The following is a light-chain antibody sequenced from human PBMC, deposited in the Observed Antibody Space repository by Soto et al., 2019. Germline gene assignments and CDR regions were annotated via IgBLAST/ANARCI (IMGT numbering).Light chain of an antibody. CDR3: QQYNGYCT. CDR2: EAS. Sequence: DIQMTQSPSTLSASVGDRVTITCRASQSISDSLAWYQQKPGKAPKLLIYEASTLKSGVPSKFSGSRSGTEYTLTISSPQPDDFAIYYCQQYNGYCTFGQGTKVEIK. V-gene: IGKV1-5*03. J-gene: IGKJ1*01. CDR1: QSISDS.